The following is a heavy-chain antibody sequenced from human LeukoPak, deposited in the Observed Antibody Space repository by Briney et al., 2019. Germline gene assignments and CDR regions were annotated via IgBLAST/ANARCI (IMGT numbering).Heavy chain of an antibody. D-gene: IGHD3-16*01. CDR1: GLTISDSW. Sequence: GGSLRLSCAASGLTISDSWIHWVRQVPGKGLMWVSRLASDENNRIYADSVKGRFTISRDNAKNTLFLQMNSLRVEDTGFYYCARDAGWGRLDSWGQGALVTVSS. J-gene: IGHJ4*02. CDR3: ARDAGWGRLDS. CDR2: LASDENNR. V-gene: IGHV3-74*01.